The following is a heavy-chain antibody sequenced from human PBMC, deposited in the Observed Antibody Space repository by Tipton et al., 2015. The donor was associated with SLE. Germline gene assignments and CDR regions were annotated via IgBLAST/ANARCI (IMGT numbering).Heavy chain of an antibody. D-gene: IGHD3-10*01. CDR2: IYYSGST. CDR1: GGSISSHY. CDR3: ASWAFRGALDY. J-gene: IGHJ4*01. V-gene: IGHV4-59*11. Sequence: TLSLTCTVSGGSISSHYWSWIRQPPGKGLEWIGYIYYSGSTYYNPSLKSRATISVDTSKNQFSLKLSSVTAADTAVYYCASWAFRGALDYWGQGTLVTVSS.